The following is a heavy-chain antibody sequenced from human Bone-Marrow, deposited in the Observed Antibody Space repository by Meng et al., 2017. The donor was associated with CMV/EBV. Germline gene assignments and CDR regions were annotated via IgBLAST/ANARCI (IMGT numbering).Heavy chain of an antibody. CDR3: TTEHYDILTGYYF. CDR1: GYTFTSYG. CDR2: ISAYNGNT. J-gene: IGHJ4*02. D-gene: IGHD3-9*01. V-gene: IGHV1-18*01. Sequence: ASVKVSCKASGYTFTSYGISWVRQAPGQGLEWMGWISAYNGNTNYAQKLQGRVTMTTDTSTSTAYMELRSLRSDDTAVYYCTTEHYDILTGYYFWGQGTLVTVSS.